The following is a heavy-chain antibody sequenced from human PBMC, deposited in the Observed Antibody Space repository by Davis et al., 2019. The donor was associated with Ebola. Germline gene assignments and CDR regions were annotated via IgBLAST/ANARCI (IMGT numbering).Heavy chain of an antibody. V-gene: IGHV4-59*08. J-gene: IGHJ4*02. Sequence: MPSETLSLTCTVSGGSISSYYWSWIRQPPGKGLEWIGYIYYSGSTNYNPSLKSRVTISVDTSKNQFSLKLTSVTAADTAVYYCARGDFWSGYPPFDHWGQGTLVTVSS. CDR3: ARGDFWSGYPPFDH. CDR1: GGSISSYY. D-gene: IGHD3-3*01. CDR2: IYYSGST.